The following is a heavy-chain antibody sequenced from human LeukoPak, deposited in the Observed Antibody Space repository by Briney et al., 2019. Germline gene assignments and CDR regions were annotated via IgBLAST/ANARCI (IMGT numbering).Heavy chain of an antibody. CDR2: INHSGST. CDR3: ARGRSDSSGSLYFDY. CDR1: GGSFSGYY. J-gene: IGHJ4*02. D-gene: IGHD3-22*01. Sequence: SETLSLTCAVYGGSFSGYYWSWIRQPPGKGLEWIGEINHSGSTNYNPSPKSRVTISVDTSKNQFSLKLSSVTAADTAVYYCARGRSDSSGSLYFDYWGQGTLVTVSS. V-gene: IGHV4-34*01.